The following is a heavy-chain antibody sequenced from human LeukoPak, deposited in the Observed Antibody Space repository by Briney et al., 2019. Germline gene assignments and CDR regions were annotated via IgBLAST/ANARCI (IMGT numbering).Heavy chain of an antibody. V-gene: IGHV3-23*01. D-gene: IGHD2-2*02. CDR3: ARDGVVPAAIRDRRYYYYYMDV. J-gene: IGHJ6*03. CDR2: IRGPGGGGTT. CDR1: GFTFSRYA. Sequence: GGSLRLSCTGSGFTFSRYAMTWVRQPPGKGLQWVSTIRGPGGGGTTYYADSVKGRFSISRDNSKNTLYLQMDSLRAEDTAIYYCARDGVVPAAIRDRRYYYYYMDVWGKGTTVTVSS.